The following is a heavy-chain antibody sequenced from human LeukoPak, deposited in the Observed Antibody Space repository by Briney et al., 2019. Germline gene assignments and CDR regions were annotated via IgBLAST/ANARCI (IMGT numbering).Heavy chain of an antibody. J-gene: IGHJ4*02. D-gene: IGHD3-3*01. V-gene: IGHV3-30*02. Sequence: AGSLRLSCAASGLTFSIPAMDWVRQAPGKGLEWVAFIQNDGNSRNCADSVKGRFTISRDTSKNTLYLQMNSLRAEDTAIYSCAKGLGVVIDFLVFDNWGPGTLVTVSS. CDR2: IQNDGNSR. CDR3: AKGLGVVIDFLVFDN. CDR1: GLTFSIPA.